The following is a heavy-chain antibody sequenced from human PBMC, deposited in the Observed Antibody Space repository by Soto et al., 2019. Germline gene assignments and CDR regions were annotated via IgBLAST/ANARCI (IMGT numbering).Heavy chain of an antibody. V-gene: IGHV4-31*03. CDR3: ARGTVTTLWLDY. J-gene: IGHJ4*02. CDR1: GGSISSGGYY. CDR2: IYYSGST. D-gene: IGHD4-17*01. Sequence: SETLSLTCTVSGGSISSGGYYWSWIRQHPGKGLEWIGYIYYSGSTYYNPSLKSRVTISVDTSKNQFSLKLSSVTAADTAVYYCARGTVTTLWLDYWGQGTLVTV.